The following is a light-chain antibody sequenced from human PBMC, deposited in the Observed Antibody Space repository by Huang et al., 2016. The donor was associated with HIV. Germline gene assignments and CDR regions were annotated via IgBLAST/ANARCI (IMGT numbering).Light chain of an antibody. Sequence: EIVLTQSPGTLSLSPGERATLACRASQSVSSRYLAWYQQKPGQAPRLLIYGDSSRATGIPDRFSVSGSGTDFTLTSSRLEPEDFAVYYCQQYGSSPTFGQGTKVEIK. V-gene: IGKV3-20*01. CDR2: GDS. J-gene: IGKJ1*01. CDR1: QSVSSRY. CDR3: QQYGSSPT.